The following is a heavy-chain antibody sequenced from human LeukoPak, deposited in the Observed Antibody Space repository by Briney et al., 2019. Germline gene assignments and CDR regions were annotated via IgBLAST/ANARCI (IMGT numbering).Heavy chain of an antibody. CDR1: GYSISSGYY. V-gene: IGHV4-38-2*02. D-gene: IGHD3-22*01. CDR2: IYHSGNT. Sequence: SETLSLTCTVSGYSISSGYYWGWIRQPPGKGLEWIGSIYHSGNTYYNPSLKSRVTISVDTSKNQFSLKLSSVTAADTAVYYCARSSNYYDSSGYPGYYFDYWGQGTLVTVSS. J-gene: IGHJ4*02. CDR3: ARSSNYYDSSGYPGYYFDY.